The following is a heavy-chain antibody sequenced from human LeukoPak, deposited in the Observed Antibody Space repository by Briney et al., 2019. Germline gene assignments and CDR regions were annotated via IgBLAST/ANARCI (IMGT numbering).Heavy chain of an antibody. CDR1: GYKFTSYW. V-gene: IGHV5-51*01. CDR2: IYPDDSDT. J-gene: IGHJ4*02. CDR3: ARHIGLTTRYLDY. Sequence: PGDSLKISCKGSGYKFTSYWIAWVRQMPGKGLEWMGMIYPDDSDTRYSPSFQGHVTISADKSVSTAYLQWSSLKDSDTAMYYCARHIGLTTRYLDYWGQGTPVTLSP. D-gene: IGHD4/OR15-4a*01.